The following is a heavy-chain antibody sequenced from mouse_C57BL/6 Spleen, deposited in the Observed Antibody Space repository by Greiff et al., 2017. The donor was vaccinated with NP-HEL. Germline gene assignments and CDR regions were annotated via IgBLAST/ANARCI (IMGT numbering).Heavy chain of an antibody. Sequence: QVQLKESGAELARPGASVKLSCKASGYTFTSYGISWVKQRTGQGLEWIGEIYPRSGNTYYNEKFKGKATLTADKSSSTAYMELRSLTSEDSAVYFCARDLTTVVADWYFDVWGTGTTVTVSS. V-gene: IGHV1-81*01. D-gene: IGHD1-1*01. CDR1: GYTFTSYG. J-gene: IGHJ1*03. CDR3: ARDLTTVVADWYFDV. CDR2: IYPRSGNT.